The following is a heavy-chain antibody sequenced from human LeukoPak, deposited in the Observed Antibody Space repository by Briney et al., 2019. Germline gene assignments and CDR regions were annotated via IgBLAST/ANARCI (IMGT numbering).Heavy chain of an antibody. D-gene: IGHD3-3*01. V-gene: IGHV3-74*03. CDR2: IKSDGSIT. CDR3: ARGRSGYYWDY. Sequence: GGSLRLSCAASGFTFSGYWMYWVRQPPGKGLGCVSHIKSDGSITAYADSVKGRFTISRDNAKNTLYLQMKSLRDEDTAVYYCARGRSGYYWDYWGQGTMATVSS. J-gene: IGHJ4*02. CDR1: GFTFSGYW.